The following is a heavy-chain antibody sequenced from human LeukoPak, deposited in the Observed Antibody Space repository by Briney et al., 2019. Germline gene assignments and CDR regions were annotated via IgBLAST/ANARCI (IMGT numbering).Heavy chain of an antibody. D-gene: IGHD3-10*01. CDR1: GFTFSSYW. J-gene: IGHJ4*02. Sequence: GGSLRLSCAASGFTFSSYWMSWVRQAPGKGLEWVANIKQDGSEKYYVDSVKGRFTISRDNAKNSLYLQMNSLRAEDTAVYYCASDPYYYGSGTRSPYFDYWGQGTLVTVSS. V-gene: IGHV3-7*01. CDR3: ASDPYYYGSGTRSPYFDY. CDR2: IKQDGSEK.